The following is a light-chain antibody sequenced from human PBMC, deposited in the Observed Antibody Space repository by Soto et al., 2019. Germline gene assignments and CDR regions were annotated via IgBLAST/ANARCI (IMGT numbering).Light chain of an antibody. CDR1: QDIRNY. CDR3: QQYSNWPIT. CDR2: GAS. J-gene: IGKJ5*01. V-gene: IGKV1-27*01. Sequence: DIEMTQSPSSLSASVGDRVTITCRASQDIRNYLAWYQQRPGAVPRLLIYGASTLYTGVPSRFSGGGSGTDFTLTISGLQSEDFGVYYCQQYSNWPITFGQGTRLEIK.